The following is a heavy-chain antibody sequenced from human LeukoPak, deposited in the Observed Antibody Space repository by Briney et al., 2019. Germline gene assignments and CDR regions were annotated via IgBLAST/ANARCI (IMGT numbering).Heavy chain of an antibody. D-gene: IGHD3-3*01. J-gene: IGHJ4*02. CDR3: ARVGQEWLLEV. V-gene: IGHV1-18*01. CDR1: RYTFTSYG. Sequence: ASVKVSCKASRYTFTSYGISWVRQAPRQGLEWMGWIRVYNGNTSYAQKLQGRVTMTTDTSTSTAYMELRSLRSDDTAVYYCARVGQEWLLEVWGQGTLVTVSS. CDR2: IRVYNGNT.